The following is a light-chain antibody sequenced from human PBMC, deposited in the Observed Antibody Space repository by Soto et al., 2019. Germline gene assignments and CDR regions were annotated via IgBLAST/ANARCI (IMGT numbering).Light chain of an antibody. V-gene: IGKV3-20*01. CDR3: QQYGRSSFT. Sequence: EIVLTQSPGTLSLSPGERATLSCRASQSVSSSYLAWYQQKHGQAPRLLIYGASSRATGIPDRFSGSGSGTDFTLTISRLEPEDFAVYYCQQYGRSSFTFGPGTKVDIK. CDR2: GAS. J-gene: IGKJ3*01. CDR1: QSVSSSY.